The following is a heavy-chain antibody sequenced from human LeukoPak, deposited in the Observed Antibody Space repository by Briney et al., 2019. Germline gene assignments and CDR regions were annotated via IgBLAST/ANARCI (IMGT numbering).Heavy chain of an antibody. CDR1: GFTFSTYS. Sequence: PGGSLRLSCAASGFTFSTYSMNWVRQAPGKRLEWVSSITPSGSYIYYATSVKGRFTISRDNAKNSLYLQMNSLRAEDTAVYYCARDFSSGSIWGQGTMVTVSS. CDR2: ITPSGSYI. V-gene: IGHV3-21*01. D-gene: IGHD6-25*01. CDR3: ARDFSSGSI. J-gene: IGHJ3*02.